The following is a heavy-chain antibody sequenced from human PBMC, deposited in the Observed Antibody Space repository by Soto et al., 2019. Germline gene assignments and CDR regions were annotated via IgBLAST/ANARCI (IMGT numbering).Heavy chain of an antibody. CDR2: ISSSSSYI. J-gene: IGHJ5*02. CDR1: GFTFSSYS. D-gene: IGHD3-3*02. CDR3: ARARLAPRGWFDP. V-gene: IGHV3-21*01. Sequence: GGSLRLSCAASGFTFSSYSMNWVRQAPGKGLEWVSSISSSSSYIYYADSVKGRFTISRDNAKNSLYLQMNSLRAEDTAVYYCARARLAPRGWFDPWGQGTLVTVSS.